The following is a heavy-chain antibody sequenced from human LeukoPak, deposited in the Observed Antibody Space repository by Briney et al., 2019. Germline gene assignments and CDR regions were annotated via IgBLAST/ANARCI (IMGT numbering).Heavy chain of an antibody. Sequence: SETLSLTCTVSGGSISSSSYSWGWIRQPPGKGLEWIGSIYYSGSTYYNPSLKSRVTISVDTSKNQFSLKLSSVTAADTAVYYCARTVGLTGTTECFGYWGQGTLVTVSS. D-gene: IGHD1-7*01. CDR1: GGSISSSSYS. V-gene: IGHV4-39*01. J-gene: IGHJ4*02. CDR3: ARTVGLTGTTECFGY. CDR2: IYYSGST.